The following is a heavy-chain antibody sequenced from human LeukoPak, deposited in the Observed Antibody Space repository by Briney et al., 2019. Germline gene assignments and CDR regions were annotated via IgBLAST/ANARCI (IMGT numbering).Heavy chain of an antibody. CDR3: ARAFENTTVVTFYFDY. Sequence: GRSLRLSCAASGFTFSNYAIHWVRQAPGKGLEWVAVISNDGSVEYHADSVKGQVTISRDNSKNTVSLQMSSLRAEDTAIYYCARAFENTTVVTFYFDYWGQGALVTVSS. J-gene: IGHJ4*02. CDR1: GFTFSNYA. V-gene: IGHV3-30*04. CDR2: ISNDGSVE. D-gene: IGHD3-22*01.